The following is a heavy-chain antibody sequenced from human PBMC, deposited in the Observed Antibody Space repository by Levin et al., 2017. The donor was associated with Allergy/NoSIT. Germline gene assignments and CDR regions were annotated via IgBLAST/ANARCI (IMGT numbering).Heavy chain of an antibody. D-gene: IGHD5-18*01. CDR2: ISGSGGST. Sequence: GESLKISCAASGFTFSSYAMSWVRQAPGKGLEWVSAISGSGGSTYYADSVKGRFTISRDNSKNTLYLQRNSLRAEDTAVYYCARAHGYSLNYYYYYGMDVWGQGTTVTVSS. V-gene: IGHV3-23*01. CDR3: ARAHGYSLNYYYYYGMDV. CDR1: GFTFSSYA. J-gene: IGHJ6*02.